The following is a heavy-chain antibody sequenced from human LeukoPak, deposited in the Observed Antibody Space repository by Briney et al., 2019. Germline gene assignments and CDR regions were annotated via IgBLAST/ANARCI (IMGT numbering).Heavy chain of an antibody. J-gene: IGHJ4*02. CDR1: GFTFSSYG. CDR2: IKTDGSIT. V-gene: IGHV3-74*01. Sequence: GGSLRLSCAASGFTFSSYGMCWVRQDPGKGLAWGSCIKTDGSITAYAGSVKGRFTISRDNAKNTLYLQMNSLRADDTAVYYCARDGDAAMTDFDYWGQGTLVTVSS. CDR3: ARDGDAAMTDFDY. D-gene: IGHD2-21*02.